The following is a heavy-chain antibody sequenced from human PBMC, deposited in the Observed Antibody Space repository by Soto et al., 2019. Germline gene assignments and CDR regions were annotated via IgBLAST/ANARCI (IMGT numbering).Heavy chain of an antibody. J-gene: IGHJ2*01. CDR2: ISGSGGST. Sequence: GGSLRLSCAASGFSFSSYAMSWVRRAPGKGLEWVSAISGSGGSTYYADSVKGRCTISRDNSKNTLYLQMNSLRAEDTAVYYCAKVGCSGGSCYWYFDLWGRGTLVTVS. D-gene: IGHD2-15*01. CDR3: AKVGCSGGSCYWYFDL. V-gene: IGHV3-23*01. CDR1: GFSFSSYA.